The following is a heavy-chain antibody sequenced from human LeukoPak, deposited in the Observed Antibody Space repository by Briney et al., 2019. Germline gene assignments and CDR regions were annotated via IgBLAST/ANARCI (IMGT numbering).Heavy chain of an antibody. Sequence: SETLSHTCTVSGGSISSSSYYWGWIRQPPGKGLEWIGSIYYSGSTYYNPSLKSRVTISVDTSKNQFSLKLSSVTAADTAVYYCARAYYDFWSGYYDYFDYWGQGTLVTVSS. CDR1: GGSISSSSYY. J-gene: IGHJ4*02. CDR3: ARAYYDFWSGYYDYFDY. V-gene: IGHV4-39*07. CDR2: IYYSGST. D-gene: IGHD3-3*01.